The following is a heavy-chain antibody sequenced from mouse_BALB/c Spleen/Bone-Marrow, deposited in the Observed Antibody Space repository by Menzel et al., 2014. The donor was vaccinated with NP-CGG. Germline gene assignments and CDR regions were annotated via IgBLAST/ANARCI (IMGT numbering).Heavy chain of an antibody. Sequence: QVTLKECGAELVKPGASVKMSCKASGYTFTSYWMHWVKQRPGHGLEWIGLIDPSDSYTSYNQNFKGKATLTVDTSSNTAYMQLSSLTSEDSAVYYCSREDGNHYFDYWGQGTTLAVSS. CDR1: GYTFTSYW. V-gene: IGHV1S127*01. D-gene: IGHD2-3*01. J-gene: IGHJ2*01. CDR2: IDPSDSYT. CDR3: SREDGNHYFDY.